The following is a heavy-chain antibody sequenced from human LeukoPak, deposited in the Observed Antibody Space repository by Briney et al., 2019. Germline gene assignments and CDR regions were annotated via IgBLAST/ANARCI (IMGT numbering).Heavy chain of an antibody. D-gene: IGHD3-22*01. CDR3: ARRASSGYYYIDY. Sequence: PSETLSLTCTVSGGSISSYYWSWIRQPPGKGLEWVGYIYYSGSTNYNPSLKSRVTISVDTSKNQFSLKLSSVTAADTAVYYCARRASSGYYYIDYWGQGTLVTVSS. CDR2: IYYSGST. J-gene: IGHJ4*02. CDR1: GGSISSYY. V-gene: IGHV4-59*08.